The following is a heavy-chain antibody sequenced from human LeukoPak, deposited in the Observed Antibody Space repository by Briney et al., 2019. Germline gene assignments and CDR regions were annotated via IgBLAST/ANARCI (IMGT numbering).Heavy chain of an antibody. CDR1: GFSFSSHG. CDR3: ASGLELDY. V-gene: IGHV3-7*03. J-gene: IGHJ4*02. CDR2: IKQDGSEK. Sequence: PGRSLRLSCAASGFSFSSHGMHWVRQAPGKGLEWVANIKQDGSEKNYVDSVKGRFTISRDNAKNSLYLQMNSLRAEDTAVYYCASGLELDYWGQGTLVTVPS.